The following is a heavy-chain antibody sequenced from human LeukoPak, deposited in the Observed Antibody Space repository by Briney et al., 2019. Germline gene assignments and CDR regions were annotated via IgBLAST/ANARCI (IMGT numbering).Heavy chain of an antibody. Sequence: GGSLRLSCAASGFTFSSYAMSWVRQAPGKGREWLSAISGSGGSTYYADSVKGRFTISRDNSKNTLYLQMNSLRAEDTAVYYCATDTAMPLLDYWGQGTLVTVSS. CDR3: ATDTAMPLLDY. D-gene: IGHD5-18*01. CDR1: GFTFSSYA. V-gene: IGHV3-23*01. CDR2: ISGSGGST. J-gene: IGHJ4*02.